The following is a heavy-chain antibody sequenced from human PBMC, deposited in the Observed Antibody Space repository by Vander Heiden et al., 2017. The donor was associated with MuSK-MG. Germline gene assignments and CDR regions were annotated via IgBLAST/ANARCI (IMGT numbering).Heavy chain of an antibody. Sequence: QVQLQESGPGLVKPSETLSLTCTVSGGSISSSYWSWIRQPPGKGLEGIGYIYYSGSTNYNPSRKSRVTISMDTSKNQFSLKVSSVTAADTAVYYCARPNDADAFDIWGQGTMVTVSS. CDR1: GGSISSSY. J-gene: IGHJ3*02. V-gene: IGHV4-59*01. CDR2: IYYSGST. CDR3: ARPNDADAFDI.